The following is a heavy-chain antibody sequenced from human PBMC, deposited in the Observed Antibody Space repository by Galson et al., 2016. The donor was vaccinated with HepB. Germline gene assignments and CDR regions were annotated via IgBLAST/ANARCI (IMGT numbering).Heavy chain of an antibody. J-gene: IGHJ4*02. CDR3: AKRGGLKYYFDC. D-gene: IGHD2-15*01. Sequence: SLRLSCAASGFTFSSYGMSWVRQAPGQGLEWVSSISPGGSTYTDSVKGRFTIPRDNSRNTLYLEMNSLRTEDTAVYYCAKRGGLKYYFDCWGQGTLVTVSS. CDR1: GFTFSSYG. V-gene: IGHV3-23*01. CDR2: ISPGGST.